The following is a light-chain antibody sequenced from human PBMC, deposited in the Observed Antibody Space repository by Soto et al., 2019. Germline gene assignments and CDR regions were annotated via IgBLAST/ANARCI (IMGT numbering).Light chain of an antibody. V-gene: IGKV1-5*01. CDR1: QSISSW. Sequence: DIQMTQSPSTLSASVGDRVTITCRASQSISSWLAWYQQKPGKAPKLLIYDASSLESGVPSRFSGSGSGTEFTLTISSLQPDDFATYYCQQYNSYPTFGHGTRLEIK. CDR2: DAS. CDR3: QQYNSYPT. J-gene: IGKJ5*01.